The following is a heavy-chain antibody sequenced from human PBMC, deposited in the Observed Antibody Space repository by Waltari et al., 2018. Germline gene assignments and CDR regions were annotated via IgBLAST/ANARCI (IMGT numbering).Heavy chain of an antibody. CDR1: GYSISSGYY. CDR3: AIIAVAGRGRSAIDY. Sequence: QVQLQESGPGLVKPSETLSLTCAVSGYSISSGYYWGWIRQPPGKGLEWIGSIYHSGSTYYTPSLKSRGTRSVDTSKNQFSLKRSSVTAADTAVYDCAIIAVAGRGRSAIDYWGQGTLVTVSS. D-gene: IGHD6-19*01. V-gene: IGHV4-38-2*01. J-gene: IGHJ4*02. CDR2: IYHSGST.